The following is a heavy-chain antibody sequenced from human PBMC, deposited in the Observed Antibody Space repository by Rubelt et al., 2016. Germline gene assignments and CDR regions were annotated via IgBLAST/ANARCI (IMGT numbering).Heavy chain of an antibody. CDR3: ARVPLATGGSYTPYADGMDV. V-gene: IGHV4-34*01. J-gene: IGHJ6*02. CDR2: INHSGST. Sequence: GEINHSGSTNYNPSLKSRVTISVDTSKNQFSLKLSSVSAADTAVYYCARVPLATGGSYTPYADGMDVWGQGTTVTVSS. D-gene: IGHD1-26*01.